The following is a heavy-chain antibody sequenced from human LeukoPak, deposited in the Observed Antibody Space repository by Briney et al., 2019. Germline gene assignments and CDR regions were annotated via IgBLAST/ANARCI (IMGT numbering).Heavy chain of an antibody. D-gene: IGHD2-15*01. CDR3: TRDTGCPGGTCYSFYDY. CDR1: GFTFSNYW. V-gene: IGHV3-7*01. Sequence: GGSLRLSCAASGFTFSNYWMTWVRQAPGKGLEWVANIKQDGTEKYYVDSVKGRFTISRDNAEDSLYLQMNSLRAEDTAVYYCTRDTGCPGGTCYSFYDYWGQGTLVTVSS. CDR2: IKQDGTEK. J-gene: IGHJ4*02.